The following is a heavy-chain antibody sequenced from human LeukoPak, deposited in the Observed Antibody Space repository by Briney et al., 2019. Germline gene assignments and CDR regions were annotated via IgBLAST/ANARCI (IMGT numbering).Heavy chain of an antibody. CDR1: GFTFSSYA. CDR2: ISYDGSNK. CDR3: AKGEGGSSSWYDFYDYGMDV. V-gene: IGHV3-30-3*01. J-gene: IGHJ6*04. D-gene: IGHD6-13*01. Sequence: PGRSLRLSCAASGFTFSSYAMHWVRQAPGKGLEWVAVISYDGSNKYYADSVKGRFTISRDNSKNTLYLQMNSLRAEDTAVYYCAKGEGGSSSWYDFYDYGMDVWGKGTTVTVSS.